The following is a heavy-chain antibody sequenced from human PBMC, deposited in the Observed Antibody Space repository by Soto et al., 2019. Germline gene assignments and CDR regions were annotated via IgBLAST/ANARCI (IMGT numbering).Heavy chain of an antibody. J-gene: IGHJ2*01. V-gene: IGHV3-23*01. CDR1: GFTFSSYA. CDR3: AKDTYDSSGYYFVATHGPTGIGHWYFDL. D-gene: IGHD3-22*01. CDR2: ISGSGGST. Sequence: GGSLRLSCAASGFTFSSYAMSWVRQAPGKGLEWVSAISGSGGSTYYADSVKGRFTISRDNSKNTLYLQMNSLRAEDTAVYYCAKDTYDSSGYYFVATHGPTGIGHWYFDLWGRGILVTVSS.